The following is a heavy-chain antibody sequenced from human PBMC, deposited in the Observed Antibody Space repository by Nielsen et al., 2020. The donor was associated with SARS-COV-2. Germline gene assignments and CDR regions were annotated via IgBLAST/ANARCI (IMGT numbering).Heavy chain of an antibody. D-gene: IGHD3-10*01. CDR1: GISITSYW. CDR3: ARSVSGSYYWEYYFDY. J-gene: IGHJ4*02. V-gene: IGHV3-7*05. Sequence: GESLKISCAASGISITSYWMSWVRQAPGKGLEWVANIKQDGSEKYYVDSVKGRFTISRDNAKNSLYLQMNSLRAEDTAVYYCARSVSGSYYWEYYFDYWGQGTLVTVSS. CDR2: IKQDGSEK.